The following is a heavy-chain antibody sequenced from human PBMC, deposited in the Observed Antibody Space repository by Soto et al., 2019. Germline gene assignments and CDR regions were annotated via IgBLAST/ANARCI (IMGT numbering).Heavy chain of an antibody. Sequence: QLQPQESGSGLVKPSQTLSLTCAVSGGSISSGGYSWSWIRQPPGKGLEWIGYIYHSGSTYYNPSLKSRVTISVDRSKNQFSLKLSSVTAADTAVYYCAMGGSGSSSDFRYWGQGTLVTVSS. J-gene: IGHJ4*02. CDR2: IYHSGST. CDR1: GGSISSGGYS. CDR3: AMGGSGSSSDFRY. V-gene: IGHV4-30-2*01. D-gene: IGHD3-10*01.